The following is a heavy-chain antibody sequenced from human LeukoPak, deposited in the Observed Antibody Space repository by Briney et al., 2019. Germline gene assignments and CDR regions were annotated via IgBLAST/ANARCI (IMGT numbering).Heavy chain of an antibody. CDR2: ISGSGGST. J-gene: IGHJ4*02. Sequence: PGGSLRLSCAASGFTFSSYAMSWVRQAPGKGLEWVSAISGSGGSTYYADSVKGRLTISRDNSKNTLYLQMNSLRAEDTAVYYCATWVLGYCSSTSCYRRPDYWGQGTLVTVSS. CDR1: GFTFSSYA. CDR3: ATWVLGYCSSTSCYRRPDY. D-gene: IGHD2-2*02. V-gene: IGHV3-23*01.